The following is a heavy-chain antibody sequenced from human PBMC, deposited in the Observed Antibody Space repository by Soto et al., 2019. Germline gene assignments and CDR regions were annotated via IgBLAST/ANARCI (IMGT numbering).Heavy chain of an antibody. Sequence: ASVKVSCKASGYTFTSYGISWVRQAPGQGLEWMGWISAYNGNTNYAQKLQGRVTMTTDTSTSTAYMELRSLRSDDTAVYYCASDRVGGGGYGGGRHGMDVWGQGTTVTVSS. J-gene: IGHJ6*02. CDR1: GYTFTSYG. CDR3: ASDRVGGGGYGGGRHGMDV. D-gene: IGHD6-19*01. CDR2: ISAYNGNT. V-gene: IGHV1-18*01.